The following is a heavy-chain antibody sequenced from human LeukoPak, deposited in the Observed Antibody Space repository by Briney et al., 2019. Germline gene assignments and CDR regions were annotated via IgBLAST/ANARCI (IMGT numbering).Heavy chain of an antibody. CDR1: GGSCSDYF. CDR3: VTYYYGSSAPKRNY. Sequence: SETLSLTCAVYGGSCSDYFWSWLRQPPGKGLEWIGEISHSGSTTYNPSLRSRVTISGDTSKKQFSLKLSSVTAADTAVYYCVTYYYGSSAPKRNYWGQGSLVTVSS. V-gene: IGHV4-34*01. D-gene: IGHD3-22*01. CDR2: ISHSGST. J-gene: IGHJ4*02.